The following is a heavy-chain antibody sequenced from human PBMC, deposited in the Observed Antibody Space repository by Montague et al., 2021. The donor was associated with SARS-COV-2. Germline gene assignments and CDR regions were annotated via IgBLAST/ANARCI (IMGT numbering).Heavy chain of an antibody. D-gene: IGHD2-2*01. CDR1: GFTFDDYA. V-gene: IGHV3-43*02. CDR3: AKDPEYCSSTSCDYYYYYGMDV. Sequence: SLRLSCAASGFTFDDYAMHWVRQAPGKGLEWVSLISGDGGSTYYADPVKGRFTISRDNSKNSLYLQMNSLRTEDTALYYCAKDPEYCSSTSCDYYYYYGMDVWGQGTTVTVSS. CDR2: ISGDGGST. J-gene: IGHJ6*02.